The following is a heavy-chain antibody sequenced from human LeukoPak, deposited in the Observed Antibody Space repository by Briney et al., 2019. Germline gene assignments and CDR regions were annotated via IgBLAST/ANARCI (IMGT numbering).Heavy chain of an antibody. CDR2: INTDGTVT. V-gene: IGHV3-74*01. CDR3: ATKQWLAPPPDS. J-gene: IGHJ4*02. D-gene: IGHD6-19*01. Sequence: GGSLRLSCAASGFTFSKYWMLWVRQAPGKGLESVSRINTDGTVTTYADSVKGRSTVSRDNADNTVFLQMNSVRDEDTAVYYCATKQWLAPPPDSWGQGTPVTVSS. CDR1: GFTFSKYW.